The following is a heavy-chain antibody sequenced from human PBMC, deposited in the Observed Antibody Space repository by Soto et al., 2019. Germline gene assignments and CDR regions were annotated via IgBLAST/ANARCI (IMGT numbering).Heavy chain of an antibody. V-gene: IGHV5-10-1*03. CDR3: ARHSGCSGGSCYSVYYFGMDG. CDR1: GYSFTSYW. J-gene: IGHJ6*02. D-gene: IGHD2-15*01. CDR2: IDPSDSYP. Sequence: EVQLVQSGAEVKKPGESLRISCKGSGYSFTSYWISWVRQMPGKGLEWMGRIDPSDSYPNYSPSFQGHVTISADKSVSTAYLQWSSLKASDTAIYYCARHSGCSGGSCYSVYYFGMDGWGQGTTGTVSS.